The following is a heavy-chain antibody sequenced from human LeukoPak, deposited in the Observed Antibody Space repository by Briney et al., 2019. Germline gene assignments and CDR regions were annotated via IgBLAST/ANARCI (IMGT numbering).Heavy chain of an antibody. CDR3: ARVGEAQDWLPYFDY. V-gene: IGHV1-3*01. J-gene: IGHJ4*02. Sequence: GASVKVSCKVSGYTFTSYAMHWVRQAPGQRLEWMGWINAGNGNTKYSQKFQGRVTITRDTSASTAYMELSSLRSEDTAVYYCARVGEAQDWLPYFDYWGQGTLVTVSS. CDR2: INAGNGNT. CDR1: GYTFTSYA. D-gene: IGHD3/OR15-3a*01.